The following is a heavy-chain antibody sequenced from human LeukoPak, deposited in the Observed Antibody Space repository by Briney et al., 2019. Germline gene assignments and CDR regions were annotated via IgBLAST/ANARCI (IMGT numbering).Heavy chain of an antibody. J-gene: IGHJ4*02. Sequence: KPSETLSLTCAVYGGSFSGYYWSWIRQPPGKGLEWIGEINHSGSSNYNPSLKSRVTISVDTSKNQFSLRLSSVTAADTAVYYCARGRGSYSHWGQGTLVTVSS. V-gene: IGHV4-34*01. CDR3: ARGRGSYSH. CDR2: INHSGSS. D-gene: IGHD1-26*01. CDR1: GGSFSGYY.